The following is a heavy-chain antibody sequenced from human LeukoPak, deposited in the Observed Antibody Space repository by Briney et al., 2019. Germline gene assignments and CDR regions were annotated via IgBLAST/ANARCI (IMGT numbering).Heavy chain of an antibody. CDR3: AGGEDIAVIY. D-gene: IGHD6-19*01. V-gene: IGHV1-2*02. Sequence: GASVKVSCKASGYTFTDYYMHWVRQAPGQGLEWMEWINPNSGGTKYAQKFQGRVTMTRDTSISTAYMELSRLRSDDTAVYYCAGGEDIAVIYWGQGTLVTVSS. CDR2: INPNSGGT. CDR1: GYTFTDYY. J-gene: IGHJ4*02.